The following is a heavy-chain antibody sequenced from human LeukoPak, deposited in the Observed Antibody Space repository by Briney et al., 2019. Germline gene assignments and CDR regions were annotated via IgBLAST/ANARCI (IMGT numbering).Heavy chain of an antibody. V-gene: IGHV4-4*09. CDR1: GFSISSGYY. J-gene: IGHJ4*02. Sequence: SETLSLTCSVSGFSISSGYYWGWIRQPPGKGLEWIGYIYTSGTANYNPSLKSRVTMSADTSKNQFSLKLDSVTAADTAVYYCARSRPAPKEFDHWGQGTLVAVSS. CDR2: IYTSGTA. CDR3: ARSRPAPKEFDH. D-gene: IGHD2-2*01.